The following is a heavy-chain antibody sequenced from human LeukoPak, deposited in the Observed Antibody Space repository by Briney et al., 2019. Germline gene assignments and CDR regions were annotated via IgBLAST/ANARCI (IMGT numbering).Heavy chain of an antibody. CDR2: IYTSGST. Sequence: PSETLSLTCTVSGGSISSYYWSWIRQPAGKGLEWIGRIYTSGSTNYNPSLKSRVTISVDTSKNQFSLKLSSVTAADTAVYYCASSGGGYYYYYMDVWGKGTTVTISS. CDR3: ASSGGGYYYYYMDV. V-gene: IGHV4-4*07. CDR1: GGSISSYY. J-gene: IGHJ6*03. D-gene: IGHD3-10*01.